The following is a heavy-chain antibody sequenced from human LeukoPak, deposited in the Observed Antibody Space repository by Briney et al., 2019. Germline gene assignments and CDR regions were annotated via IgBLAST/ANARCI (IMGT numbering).Heavy chain of an antibody. CDR1: GYTFTNYY. D-gene: IGHD2-2*01. Sequence: ASVTVSYKASGYTFTNYYMHWVRQAPGQGLAWMGMINPSGGSTSYAQKFQGRGTMTRDTSTSTVYMELSSLRSEDTAVYYCARGTADIVVVPAAMDYWGQGTLVTVSS. CDR2: INPSGGST. CDR3: ARGTADIVVVPAAMDY. V-gene: IGHV1-46*01. J-gene: IGHJ4*02.